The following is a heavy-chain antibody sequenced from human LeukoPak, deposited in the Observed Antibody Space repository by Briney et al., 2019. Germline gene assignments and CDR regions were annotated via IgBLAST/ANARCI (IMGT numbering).Heavy chain of an antibody. Sequence: GESLKISCKGSGYGFTSYWIGWVRQMPGKGLEWMGIIYPGDSDTRYSPSFQGQVTISADKSISTAYLQWSSLKASDTAMYYCARRVVVVAATPEDAFDIWGQGTMVTVSS. CDR2: IYPGDSDT. CDR3: ARRVVVVAATPEDAFDI. V-gene: IGHV5-51*01. CDR1: GYGFTSYW. D-gene: IGHD2-15*01. J-gene: IGHJ3*02.